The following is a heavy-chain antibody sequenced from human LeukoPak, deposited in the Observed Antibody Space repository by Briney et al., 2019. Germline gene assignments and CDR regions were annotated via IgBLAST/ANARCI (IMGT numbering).Heavy chain of an antibody. CDR2: ISGSGGST. Sequence: PGGSLRLSCAASGFTFSTYAMSWVRQAXGXGLEWVSGISGSGGSTYYADSVKGRFTISRDNSKNTLYLQMNSLRAEDTAVYYCANDYSNYLDYWGQGTLVTVSS. CDR1: GFTFSTYA. CDR3: ANDYSNYLDY. D-gene: IGHD4-11*01. J-gene: IGHJ4*02. V-gene: IGHV3-23*01.